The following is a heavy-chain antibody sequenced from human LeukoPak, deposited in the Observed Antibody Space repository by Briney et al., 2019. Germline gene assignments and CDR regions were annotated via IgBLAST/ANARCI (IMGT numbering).Heavy chain of an antibody. Sequence: PSETLSLTCAVYGGSFSGYYWSWIRQPPGKGLEWIGEINHSGSTYYNPSLKSRVTISVDTSKNQFSLKLSSVTAADTAVYYCARAAKGYIAAAGTLAFDIWGQGTMVTVSS. V-gene: IGHV4-34*01. CDR3: ARAAKGYIAAAGTLAFDI. J-gene: IGHJ3*02. D-gene: IGHD6-13*01. CDR2: INHSGST. CDR1: GGSFSGYY.